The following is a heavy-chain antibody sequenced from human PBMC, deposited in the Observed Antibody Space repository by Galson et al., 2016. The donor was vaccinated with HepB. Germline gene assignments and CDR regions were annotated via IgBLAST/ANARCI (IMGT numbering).Heavy chain of an antibody. J-gene: IGHJ6*02. CDR1: GFTFSSYS. CDR2: IKQDGSEK. V-gene: IGHV3-7*03. CDR3: ARGRGVGV. Sequence: SLRLSCAASGFTFSSYSMTWVRQAPGKGLEWVANIKQDGSEKSYVDSVKGRFTISRDNAKNSLYLQMNSLRGEDTAVYYCARGRGVGVWGQGTTVTVSS.